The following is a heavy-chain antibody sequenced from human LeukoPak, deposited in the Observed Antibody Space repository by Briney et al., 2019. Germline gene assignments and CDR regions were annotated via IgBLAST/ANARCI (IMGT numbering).Heavy chain of an antibody. V-gene: IGHV1-18*01. J-gene: IGHJ6*02. CDR2: ISAYNGNT. D-gene: IGHD1-14*01. CDR3: ARVRIILPPRKDYYGMDV. Sequence: ASVKVSCKASGGTFSSYGISWVRQAPGQGLEWMGWISAYNGNTNYAQKLQGRVTMTTDTSTSTAYMELRSLRSDDTAVYYCARVRIILPPRKDYYGMDVWGQGTTVTVSS. CDR1: GGTFSSYG.